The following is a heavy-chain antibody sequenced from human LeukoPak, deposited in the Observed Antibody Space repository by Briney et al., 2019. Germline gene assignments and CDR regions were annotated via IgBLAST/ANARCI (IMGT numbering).Heavy chain of an antibody. CDR3: ARRYCSSSSCYAFDY. CDR1: GGSFSGYY. V-gene: IGHV4-34*01. J-gene: IGHJ4*02. D-gene: IGHD2-2*01. Sequence: SETLSLTCAVYGGSFSGYYWSWIRQPPGKGLEWIGEINHSGSTNYNPSLKSRVTISVDTSKNQFSLKLSSVTAADTAVYYCARRYCSSSSCYAFDYWGQGTLVTVSS. CDR2: INHSGST.